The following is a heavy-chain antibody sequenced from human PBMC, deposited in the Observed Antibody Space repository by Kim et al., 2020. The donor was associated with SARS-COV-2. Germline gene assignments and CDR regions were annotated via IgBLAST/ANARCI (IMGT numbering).Heavy chain of an antibody. D-gene: IGHD3-22*01. CDR3: ARADDYYDSVGYFDY. J-gene: IGHJ4*02. Sequence: DSVEGRFTISRDNAKNSLYLQMNSLRAEDTAVYYCARADDYYDSVGYFDYWGQGTLVTVSS. V-gene: IGHV3-21*01.